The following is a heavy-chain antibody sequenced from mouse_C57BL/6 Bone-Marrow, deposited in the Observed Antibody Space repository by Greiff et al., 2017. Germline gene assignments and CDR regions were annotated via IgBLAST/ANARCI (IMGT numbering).Heavy chain of an antibody. CDR1: GFTFSDYG. J-gene: IGHJ3*01. V-gene: IGHV5-17*01. CDR3: ARSSWFAY. CDR2: ISSGSSTI. Sequence: EVMLVESGGGLVKPGGSLKLSCAASGFTFSDYGMHWVRQAPEKGLDWVAYISSGSSTIYYADTVKGRFTISRDNAKNTLFLQMTSLRSEDTAMYYCARSSWFAYWGQGTLVTVSA.